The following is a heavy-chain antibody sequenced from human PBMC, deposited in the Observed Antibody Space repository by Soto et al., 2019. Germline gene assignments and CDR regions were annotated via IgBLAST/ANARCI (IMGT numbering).Heavy chain of an antibody. V-gene: IGHV3-33*01. D-gene: IGHD3-22*01. CDR3: ARDWTPDYYDSSGPMFDP. CDR1: GFTFSSYG. Sequence: GGSLRLSCAASGFTFSSYGMHWVRQAPGKGLEWVAVIWYDGSNKYYADSVKGRFTISRDNSKNTLYLQMNSLRAEDTAVYYCARDWTPDYYDSSGPMFDPWGQGTLVTVSS. J-gene: IGHJ5*02. CDR2: IWYDGSNK.